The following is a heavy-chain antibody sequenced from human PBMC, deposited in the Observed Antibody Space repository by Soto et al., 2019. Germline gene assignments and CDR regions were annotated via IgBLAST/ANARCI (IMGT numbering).Heavy chain of an antibody. J-gene: IGHJ5*02. D-gene: IGHD6-6*01. CDR1: GGSISSSSYY. V-gene: IGHV4-39*01. CDR3: ARHSPPSIAARRTLNWFDP. Sequence: NPSETLSLTCTVSGGSISSSSYYWGWIRQPPGKGLEWIGSIYYSGSTYYNPSLKSRVTISVDTSKNQFSLKLSSVTAADTAVYYCARHSPPSIAARRTLNWFDPWGQGTLVTVSS. CDR2: IYYSGST.